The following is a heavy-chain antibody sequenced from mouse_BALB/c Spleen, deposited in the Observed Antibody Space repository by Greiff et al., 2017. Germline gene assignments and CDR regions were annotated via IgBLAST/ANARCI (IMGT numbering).Heavy chain of an antibody. CDR1: GFTFSSYA. CDR2: ISSGGST. D-gene: IGHD2-10*02. J-gene: IGHJ2*01. CDR3: ARFPYGNSLDY. Sequence: VKLEESGGGLVKPGGSLKLSCAASGFTFSSYAMSWVRQTPEKRLEWVASISSGGSTYYPDSVKGRFTISRDNARNILYLQMSSLRSEDTAMYYCARFPYGNSLDYWGQGTTLTVSS. V-gene: IGHV5-6-5*01.